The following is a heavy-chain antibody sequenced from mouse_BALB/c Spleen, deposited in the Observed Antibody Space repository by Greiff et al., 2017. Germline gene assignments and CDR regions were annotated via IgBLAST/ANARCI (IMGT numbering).Heavy chain of an antibody. J-gene: IGHJ4*01. V-gene: IGHV3-6*02. CDR2: ISYDGSN. CDR1: GYSITSGYY. Sequence: LVESGPGLVKPSQSLSLTCSVTGYSITSGYYWNWIRQFPGNKLEWMGYISYDGSNNYNPSLKNRISITRDTSKNQFFLKLNSVTTEDTATYYCARGNGYYYAMDYWGQGTSVTVSS. D-gene: IGHD2-2*01. CDR3: ARGNGYYYAMDY.